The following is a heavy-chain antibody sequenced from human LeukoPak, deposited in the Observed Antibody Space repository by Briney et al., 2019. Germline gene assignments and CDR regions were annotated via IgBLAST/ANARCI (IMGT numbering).Heavy chain of an antibody. D-gene: IGHD6-19*01. CDR1: GFTFSSYW. V-gene: IGHV3-7*01. J-gene: IGHJ5*02. CDR3: ARAVRQWLAYNWFDP. CDR2: IKQDGSEK. Sequence: PGGSLRLSCAASGFTFSSYWMSWVRQAPGKGLEWVANIKQDGSEKYYVDSVKGRFTISRDNAKNSLYLQMNSLRAEDTAVYYCARAVRQWLAYNWFDPWGQGTLVTVSS.